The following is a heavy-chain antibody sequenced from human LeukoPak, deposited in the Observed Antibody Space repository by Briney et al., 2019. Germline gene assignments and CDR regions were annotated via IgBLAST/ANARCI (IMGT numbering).Heavy chain of an antibody. D-gene: IGHD5-24*01. CDR2: IYFSGGT. Sequence: SETLSLTCTVSGDSISSSNCYWGWIRQPPGKGLEWIGSIYFSGGTYYNASLKSRVTISVDTSKNQFSLKLSSVTAADTAVYYCARDGYNTFDYWGQGTLVTVSS. CDR3: ARDGYNTFDY. CDR1: GDSISSSNCY. J-gene: IGHJ4*02. V-gene: IGHV4-39*02.